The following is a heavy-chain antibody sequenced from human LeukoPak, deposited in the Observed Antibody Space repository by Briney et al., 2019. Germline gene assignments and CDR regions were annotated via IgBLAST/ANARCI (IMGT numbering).Heavy chain of an antibody. Sequence: PGGSLRLSCAASRFTFSSHAMHWVRQAPGKGLEWVSYISSSGSTIYYADSVKGRFTISRDNAKSSLYLQMNSLRAEDTAVYYCARDVPTYYYDSSGYVDSYYMDVWGKGTTVTVSS. V-gene: IGHV3-48*03. CDR1: RFTFSSHA. D-gene: IGHD3-22*01. CDR2: ISSSGSTI. CDR3: ARDVPTYYYDSSGYVDSYYMDV. J-gene: IGHJ6*03.